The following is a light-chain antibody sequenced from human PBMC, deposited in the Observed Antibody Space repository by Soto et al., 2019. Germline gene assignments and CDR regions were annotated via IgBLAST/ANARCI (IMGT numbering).Light chain of an antibody. V-gene: IGKV1-39*01. CDR1: QTISSY. J-gene: IGKJ1*01. CDR2: AAS. CDR3: QHTYSTTRT. Sequence: DIQMTQSPSSLSASVGDRVTITCRASQTISSYLNWYQQKPWKAPKLLIYAASSLQSGVPSRLSGRGSGKDFTLRISSLQPEDFATHFCQHTYSTTRTSGQRTMV.